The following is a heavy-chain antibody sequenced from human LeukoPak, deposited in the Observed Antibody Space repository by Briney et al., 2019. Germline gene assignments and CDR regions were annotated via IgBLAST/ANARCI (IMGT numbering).Heavy chain of an antibody. CDR2: IYYSGST. CDR3: ASNIFEELPYYFDY. V-gene: IGHV4-39*07. Sequence: PSETLSLTCTVSGGSISSSSYYWGWIHQPPGKGLEWIGSIYYSGSTYYNPSLKSRVTISVDTSKNQFSLKLSSVIAADTAVYYCASNIFEELPYYFDYWGQGTLVTVSS. D-gene: IGHD3-10*02. CDR1: GGSISSSSYY. J-gene: IGHJ4*02.